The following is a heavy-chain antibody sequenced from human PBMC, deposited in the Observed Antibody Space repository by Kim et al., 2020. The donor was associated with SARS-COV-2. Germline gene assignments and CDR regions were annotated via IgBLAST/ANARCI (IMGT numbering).Heavy chain of an antibody. J-gene: IGHJ4*02. Sequence: GGSLRLSCAASGFTFSSYAMSWVRQAPGKGLEWVSAISGSGGSTYYADSVKGRFTISRDNSKNTLYLQMNSLRAEDTAVYYCAKDRARYYYASSGYPDWGQGGLVTVSS. V-gene: IGHV3-23*01. CDR2: ISGSGGST. D-gene: IGHD3-22*01. CDR3: AKDRARYYYASSGYPD. CDR1: GFTFSSYA.